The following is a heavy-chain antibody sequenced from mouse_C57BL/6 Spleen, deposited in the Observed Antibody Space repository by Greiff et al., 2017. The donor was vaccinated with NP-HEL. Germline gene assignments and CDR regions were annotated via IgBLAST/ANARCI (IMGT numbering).Heavy chain of an antibody. CDR2: IHPNSGST. CDR3: ARYYSNLIRDAMDY. Sequence: QVQLQQPGAELVKPGASVKLSCKASGYTFTSYWMHWVKQRPGQGLEWIGMIHPNSGSTNYNEKFKSKATLTVDKSSSTAYMQLSILTSEDSAVYYCARYYSNLIRDAMDYWGQGTSVTVSS. CDR1: GYTFTSYW. D-gene: IGHD2-5*01. J-gene: IGHJ4*01. V-gene: IGHV1-64*01.